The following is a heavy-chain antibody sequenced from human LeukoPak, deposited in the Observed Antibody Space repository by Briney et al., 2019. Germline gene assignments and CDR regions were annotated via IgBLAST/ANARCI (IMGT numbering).Heavy chain of an antibody. CDR3: ARDKGYYDFWSGYPHMVGMDV. D-gene: IGHD3-3*01. CDR1: GFTFSSYW. V-gene: IGHV3-7*01. Sequence: GGSLRLSCAASGFTFSSYWMSWVRQAPGKGLEWVANIKQDGSEKYYVDSVKGRFTISRDNAKNSLYLQMNSLRAEDTAVYYCARDKGYYDFWSGYPHMVGMDVWGQGTTVTVSS. J-gene: IGHJ6*02. CDR2: IKQDGSEK.